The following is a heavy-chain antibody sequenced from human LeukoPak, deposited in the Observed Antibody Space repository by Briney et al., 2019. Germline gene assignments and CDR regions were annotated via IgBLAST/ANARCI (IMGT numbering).Heavy chain of an antibody. CDR1: GFTFSSYW. V-gene: IGHV3-7*01. D-gene: IGHD2-15*01. Sequence: GGSLRLSCAASGFTFSSYWMSWVRQAPGKGLEWVANIKQDGSEKYYVDSVKGRFTISRDNAKNSLYLQMDSLRAEDTALYYCASGYCSGGSCYLGYFQHWGQGTLVTVSS. CDR2: IKQDGSEK. J-gene: IGHJ1*01. CDR3: ASGYCSGGSCYLGYFQH.